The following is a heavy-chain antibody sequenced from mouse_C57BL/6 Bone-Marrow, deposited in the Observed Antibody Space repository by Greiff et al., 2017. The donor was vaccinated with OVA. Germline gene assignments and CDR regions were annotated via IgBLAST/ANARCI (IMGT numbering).Heavy chain of an antibody. CDR1: GYTFTTYP. D-gene: IGHD2-4*01. Sequence: QVQLQQSGAELVKPGASVKMSCKASGYTFTTYPIEWMKQNPGKSLEWIGNFHPYNDDTKYNEKFKGKATLTVEKSSSTVYLELSRLTSDDSAVYYCAGPGDYDGDWFAYWGQGTLVTVSA. CDR3: AGPGDYDGDWFAY. CDR2: FHPYNDDT. V-gene: IGHV1-47*01. J-gene: IGHJ3*01.